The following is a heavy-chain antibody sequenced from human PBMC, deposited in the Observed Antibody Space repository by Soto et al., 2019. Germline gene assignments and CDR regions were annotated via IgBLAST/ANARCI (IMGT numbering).Heavy chain of an antibody. CDR1: GGSISIGGYY. J-gene: IGHJ5*02. V-gene: IGHV4-31*03. D-gene: IGHD2-2*02. CDR2: IYYSGSF. Sequence: LSLTCTVSGGSISIGGYYWSWIRQHPGKGLEWIGYIYYSGSFYYNPSLRSRVTISVDTSKDQFSLKLSSVTAADTAVSYCARGGVVPASIEVNWFDPWGQGTLVTVSS. CDR3: ARGGVVPASIEVNWFDP.